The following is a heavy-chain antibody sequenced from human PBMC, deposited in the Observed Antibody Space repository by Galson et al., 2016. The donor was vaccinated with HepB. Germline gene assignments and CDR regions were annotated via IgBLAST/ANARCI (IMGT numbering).Heavy chain of an antibody. V-gene: IGHV3-21*01. D-gene: IGHD3-3*01. CDR2: ISRTSSYK. CDR1: GFSFSSYS. CDR3: ARGTKDFWP. Sequence: SLRLSCAASGFSFSSYSMNWVRQAPGKGLEWVSTISRTSSYKHYADSVKGRFTISRDNAKNSLFLQMNSLTVEDTAVYYCARGTKDFWPWGQGSLVTVSS. J-gene: IGHJ5*02.